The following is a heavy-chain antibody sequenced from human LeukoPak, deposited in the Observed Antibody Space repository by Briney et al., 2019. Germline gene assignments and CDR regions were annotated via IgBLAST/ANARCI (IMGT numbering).Heavy chain of an antibody. D-gene: IGHD3-22*01. CDR3: AKFEKGRAYSSGFCDY. CDR2: ISDGVGAT. CDR1: GFTFTNYG. V-gene: IGHV3-23*01. J-gene: IGHJ4*02. Sequence: GGSLTLPCTASGFTFTNYGLSWVRQAPGAAPEWGSDISDGVGATFHADAVKARFAISRDNSRNTLYLQMSRLRGEDTAVYYCAKFEKGRAYSSGFCDYWGQGTLVTVSS.